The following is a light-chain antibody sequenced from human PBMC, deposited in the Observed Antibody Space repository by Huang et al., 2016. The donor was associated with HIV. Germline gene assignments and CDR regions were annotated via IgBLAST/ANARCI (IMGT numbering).Light chain of an antibody. Sequence: EIVLTQSPATLSVSPGERATLSCRASQSGSRNLAWYQQKPVQAPRLLIYGASTRAPGIPPRFSGSGSGTEFSLTISSLQSEDFAVYYCEQYNDWPPEETFGPGTKVDMK. CDR2: GAS. CDR3: EQYNDWPPEET. J-gene: IGKJ3*01. CDR1: QSGSRN. V-gene: IGKV3-15*01.